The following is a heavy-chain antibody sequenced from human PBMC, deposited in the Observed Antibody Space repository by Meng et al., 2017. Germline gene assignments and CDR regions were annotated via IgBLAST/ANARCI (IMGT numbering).Heavy chain of an antibody. Sequence: GESLKISCAASGFTFSSYSMNWVRQAPGKGLEWVSSISSSSSYIYYADSVKGRFTISRDNAKNSLYLQMNSLRAEDTAVCYCARVLSWESSSWYVWGQGTMVTVSS. CDR2: ISSSSSYI. J-gene: IGHJ3*01. CDR1: GFTFSSYS. D-gene: IGHD6-13*01. V-gene: IGHV3-21*01. CDR3: ARVLSWESSSWYV.